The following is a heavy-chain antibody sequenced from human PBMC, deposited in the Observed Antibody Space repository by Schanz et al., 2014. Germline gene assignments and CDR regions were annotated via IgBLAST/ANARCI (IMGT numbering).Heavy chain of an antibody. J-gene: IGHJ4*02. Sequence: VQLVESGGCLVQPGGSLRLSCAASGFTFSGYWMSWVRQAPGEGLVWVANIKLDGSEKYYVDSVKGRFTISRDNAKNSLYLQMNSLTAEDTAVYYCAKYGTGKGVSFEYWGQGTLVTVSS. V-gene: IGHV3-7*01. CDR3: AKYGTGKGVSFEY. D-gene: IGHD1-26*01. CDR2: IKLDGSEK. CDR1: GFTFSGYW.